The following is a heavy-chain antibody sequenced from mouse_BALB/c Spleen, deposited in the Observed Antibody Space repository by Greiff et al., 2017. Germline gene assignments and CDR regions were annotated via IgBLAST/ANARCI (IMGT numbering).Heavy chain of an antibody. Sequence: VQLQQSGAELVRSGASVKLSCTASGFNIKDYYMHWVKQRPEQGLEWIGWIDPENGDTEYAPKFQGKATMTADTSSNTAYLQLSSLTSEDTAVYYCNRMITTVAYWGQGTLVTVSA. CDR3: NRMITTVAY. CDR1: GFNIKDYY. CDR2: IDPENGDT. V-gene: IGHV14-4*02. J-gene: IGHJ3*01. D-gene: IGHD2-4*01.